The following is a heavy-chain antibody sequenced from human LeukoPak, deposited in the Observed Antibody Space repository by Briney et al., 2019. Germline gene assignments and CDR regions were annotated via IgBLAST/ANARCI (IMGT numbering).Heavy chain of an antibody. J-gene: IGHJ4*02. CDR2: IYTSGST. V-gene: IGHV4-4*07. CDR3: ARVPVVPAATYFDY. CDR1: GGSISSYY. D-gene: IGHD2-2*01. Sequence: SETLSLTCTVSGGSISSYYWSWIRQPAGKGLEWIGRIYTSGSTNYNPSLKSRVTMSVDTSKNQFSLKLSSVTAADTAVYYCARVPVVPAATYFDYWGQGTLVTVSS.